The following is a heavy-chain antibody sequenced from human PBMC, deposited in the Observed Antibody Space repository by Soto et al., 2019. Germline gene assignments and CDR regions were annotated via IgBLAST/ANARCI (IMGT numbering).Heavy chain of an antibody. V-gene: IGHV1-18*01. D-gene: IGHD3-10*01. Sequence: QVQLVQSGAEVKKPGASVKVSCKASGYTFTSYGISWVRQAPGQGLEWMGWISAYNGNTNYAQKLQGRVTMTTDTTTRTTYMKLRSLRSDDTPVYYCAGDRPRWFGEGSWFDPWGQGTLVTVSS. CDR2: ISAYNGNT. J-gene: IGHJ5*02. CDR3: AGDRPRWFGEGSWFDP. CDR1: GYTFTSYG.